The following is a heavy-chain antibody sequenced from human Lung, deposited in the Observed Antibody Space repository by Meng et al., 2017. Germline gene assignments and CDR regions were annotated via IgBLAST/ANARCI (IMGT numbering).Heavy chain of an antibody. Sequence: QGPLQESGTGLVKPSGPLLLTCAVSGGSITSSTWWSWVRQNPGKGLEWFGEIFHSGSTNYNPPLESRVTISVDKSKNQFSLKVYSVTAADTATYYCARFDISSSGRGDYWGQGILVTVSS. CDR1: GGSITSSTW. CDR2: IFHSGST. J-gene: IGHJ4*02. V-gene: IGHV4-4*02. CDR3: ARFDISSSGRGDY. D-gene: IGHD1-26*01.